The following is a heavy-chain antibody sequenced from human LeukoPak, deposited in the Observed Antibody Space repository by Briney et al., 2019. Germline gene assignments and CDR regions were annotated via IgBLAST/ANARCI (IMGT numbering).Heavy chain of an antibody. D-gene: IGHD1-1*01. V-gene: IGHV3-7*03. CDR1: GFTFSSYG. CDR2: IKHDGSEK. CDR3: ARGTTMSANWFDP. Sequence: GGSLRLSCAASGFTFSSYGMHWVRQAPGKGLEWVANIKHDGSEKYYVDSVKGRFTISRDNAKNSLYLQMNSLRAEDTAVYYCARGTTMSANWFDPWGQGTLVTVSS. J-gene: IGHJ5*02.